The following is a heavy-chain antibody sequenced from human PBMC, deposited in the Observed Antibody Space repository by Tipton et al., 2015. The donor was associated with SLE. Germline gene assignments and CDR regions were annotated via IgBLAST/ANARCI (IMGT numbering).Heavy chain of an antibody. D-gene: IGHD6-19*01. CDR1: GGSISSYY. Sequence: TLSLTCTVSGGSISSYYWSWIRQPPGKGLEWIGYIYYSGSTNYNPPLKSRVTISEDTSKNQFSLKLSSVTAADTAVYYCARHDGQWDAFDIWGQGTMVTVSS. V-gene: IGHV4-59*08. J-gene: IGHJ3*02. CDR2: IYYSGST. CDR3: ARHDGQWDAFDI.